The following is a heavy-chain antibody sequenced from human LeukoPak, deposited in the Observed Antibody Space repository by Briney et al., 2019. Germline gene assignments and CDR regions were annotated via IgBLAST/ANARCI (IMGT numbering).Heavy chain of an antibody. CDR1: GCSISSGGYY. CDR2: IYYSGST. D-gene: IGHD3-10*01. J-gene: IGHJ4*02. CDR3: AGSVTSRVVLDY. Sequence: SQTLSLTCTVSGCSISSGGYYWSWIRQHPGKGLEWIGYIYYSGSTYYNPSIKSRVAISVDTSKNQFSLKLSSVTAADTAIYYCAGSVTSRVVLDYWGQGTLVTVSS. V-gene: IGHV4-31*03.